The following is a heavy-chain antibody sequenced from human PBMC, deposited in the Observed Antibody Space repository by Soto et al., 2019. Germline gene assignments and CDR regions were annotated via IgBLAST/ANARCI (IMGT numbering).Heavy chain of an antibody. Sequence: VGSLRLSCAASGFTFSSYAMSWVRQAPGKGLEWVSSVSGSGDSTYYADSVKGRFTISRDNSKKTLYLQMNSLRAEDTAVYYCAEWSGYLLTHKRVNGRGKDVCGEGTTVNVYS. CDR2: VSGSGDST. V-gene: IGHV3-23*01. D-gene: IGHD3-3*01. J-gene: IGHJ6*04. CDR1: GFTFSSYA. CDR3: AEWSGYLLTHKRVNGRGKDV.